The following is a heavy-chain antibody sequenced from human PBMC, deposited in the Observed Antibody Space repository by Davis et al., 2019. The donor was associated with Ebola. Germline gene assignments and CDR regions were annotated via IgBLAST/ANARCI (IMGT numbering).Heavy chain of an antibody. D-gene: IGHD3-3*01. CDR2: INPSGGST. J-gene: IGHJ5*02. V-gene: IGHV1-46*01. CDR1: GYTFTSYY. Sequence: ASVKVSCKASGYTFTSYYMHWVRQAPGQGLEWMGIINPSGGSTSYAQKFQGRVTMTRDTSTSTVYMELRSLRSDDTAVYYCAREFWQTWFDPWGQGTLVTVSS. CDR3: AREFWQTWFDP.